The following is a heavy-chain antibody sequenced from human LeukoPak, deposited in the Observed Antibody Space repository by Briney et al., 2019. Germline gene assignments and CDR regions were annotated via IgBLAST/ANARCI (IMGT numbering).Heavy chain of an antibody. CDR2: IGGKASGGTS. CDR1: GITVSTNY. D-gene: IGHD3-3*01. V-gene: IGHV3-22*01. Sequence: GGSLRLPCAASGITVSTNYMSWVRQAPGKGLEWVGFIGGKASGGTSEYAASVKGRFSISRDDSKSIAYLQMNSLKTEDTAVYYCTADQFFWGQGTLVTVSP. J-gene: IGHJ4*02. CDR3: TADQFF.